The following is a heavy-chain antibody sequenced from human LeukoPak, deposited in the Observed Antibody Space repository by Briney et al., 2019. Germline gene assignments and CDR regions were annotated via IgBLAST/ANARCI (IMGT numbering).Heavy chain of an antibody. V-gene: IGHV3-30*18. D-gene: IGHD1-20*01. CDR1: GFTFSSYG. CDR2: ISYDGSNE. Sequence: PGGSLRLSCAASGFTFSSYGMHWVRQAPGKGLEWVAVISYDGSNEYYADSVKGRFTISRDNSKNTLYLQMNSLRAEDTAVYYCAKDSPYNWNRNPFDYWGQGTLVTVSS. CDR3: AKDSPYNWNRNPFDY. J-gene: IGHJ4*02.